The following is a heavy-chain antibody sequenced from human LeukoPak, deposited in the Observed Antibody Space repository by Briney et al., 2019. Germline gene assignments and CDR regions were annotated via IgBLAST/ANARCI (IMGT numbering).Heavy chain of an antibody. Sequence: WASVKVSCKASGYTFTSYGITWVRQAPGQGLEWMGWISVDNGNTIYAQKFQGRLTMTADTSTTTAYMDLKSLRSADTAVYYCARGRFPGLGSRYNSFDYWGQGTLVTVSS. J-gene: IGHJ4*02. CDR1: GYTFTSYG. CDR3: ARGRFPGLGSRYNSFDY. D-gene: IGHD3-10*01. V-gene: IGHV1-18*01. CDR2: ISVDNGNT.